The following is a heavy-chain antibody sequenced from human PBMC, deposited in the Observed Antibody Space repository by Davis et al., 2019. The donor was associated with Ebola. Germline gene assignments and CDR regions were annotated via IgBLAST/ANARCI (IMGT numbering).Heavy chain of an antibody. CDR3: AAASLYYYYDMDV. CDR1: GFTFTRSA. V-gene: IGHV1-58*01. J-gene: IGHJ6*03. Sequence: SVKVSCKASGFTFTRSAVQWVRQARGQRLEWIGWVVVGSGNTNYTHQFQDRVTISRDMSTSTAYMELSSLRSEDTAVYFCAAASLYYYYDMDVWGKRTTVTVSS. D-gene: IGHD2-2*01. CDR2: VVVGSGNT.